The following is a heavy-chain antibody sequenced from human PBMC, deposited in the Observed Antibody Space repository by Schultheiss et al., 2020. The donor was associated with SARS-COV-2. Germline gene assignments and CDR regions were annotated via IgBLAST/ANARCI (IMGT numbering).Heavy chain of an antibody. CDR2: IWYDGSNK. V-gene: IGHV3-33*01. Sequence: GGSLRLSCAASGFTFSTYGMHWVRQAPGKGLEWVANIWYDGSNKYYADSVKGRFSISRDNSKNTLYLQMSSLRVEDTAVYFCASYGYCSSTTCYPSHWGQGTLVTVSS. CDR1: GFTFSTYG. D-gene: IGHD2-2*01. CDR3: ASYGYCSSTTCYPSH. J-gene: IGHJ4*02.